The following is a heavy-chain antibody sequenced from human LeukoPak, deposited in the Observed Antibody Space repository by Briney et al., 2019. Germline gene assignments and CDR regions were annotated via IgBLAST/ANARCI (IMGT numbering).Heavy chain of an antibody. V-gene: IGHV4-4*02. J-gene: IGHJ4*02. CDR2: VHHSGGT. CDR3: ARHGGHYQSGD. CDR1: GGSITSNH. D-gene: IGHD2-21*01. Sequence: SETLSLTCTVSGGSITSNHRSWVRQPPGKGLEWIGQVHHSGGTSYNPSLRSRVTISIDKSENQFSLKLNSVTAADTAVYYCARHGGHYQSGDWGQGTLVTVSS.